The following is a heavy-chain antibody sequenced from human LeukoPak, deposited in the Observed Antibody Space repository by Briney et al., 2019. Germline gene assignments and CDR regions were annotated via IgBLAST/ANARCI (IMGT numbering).Heavy chain of an antibody. CDR1: GGTFSSIA. J-gene: IGHJ4*02. Sequence: ASVKVSCKASGGTFSSIAISWVRQAPGQGLEWMGGIIPIFGTANYAQRFQGRVTITAVESMSTAYMELSSLRSEDTAVYYCARGWLAETTVVTPYNYWGQGTLVIVSS. V-gene: IGHV1-69*01. CDR2: IIPIFGTA. CDR3: ARGWLAETTVVTPYNY. D-gene: IGHD4-23*01.